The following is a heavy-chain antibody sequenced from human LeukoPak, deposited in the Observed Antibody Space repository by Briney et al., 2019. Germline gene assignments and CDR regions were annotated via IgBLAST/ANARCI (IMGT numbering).Heavy chain of an antibody. V-gene: IGHV3-23*01. CDR2: ISSSGGST. J-gene: IGHJ6*02. Sequence: GGSLRLSCAASGFSFSSYAMTWVRQAPGKGLEWVSAISSSGGSTYYADSMKGRFTISRDNAKNSLYLQMNSLRAEDTAVYYCARDPPHGMDVWGQGTTVTVSS. CDR1: GFSFSSYA. CDR3: ARDPPHGMDV.